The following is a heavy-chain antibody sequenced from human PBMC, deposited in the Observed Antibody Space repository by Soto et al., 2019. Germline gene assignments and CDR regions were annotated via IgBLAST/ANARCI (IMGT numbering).Heavy chain of an antibody. CDR2: IYESGIT. Sequence: PSETLSLTCAVSGGSIISGHWWTWVRQSPGKGLEWVGEIYESGITNYNPSLNGRLSISMDQSKNQFSLKLTSVTAADTGLYFCARGFSMSGTSDKDRFYFYYGLNVWGQGTTVTVSS. V-gene: IGHV4-4*02. CDR3: ARGFSMSGTSDKDRFYFYYGLNV. CDR1: GGSIISGHW. D-gene: IGHD6-13*01. J-gene: IGHJ6*02.